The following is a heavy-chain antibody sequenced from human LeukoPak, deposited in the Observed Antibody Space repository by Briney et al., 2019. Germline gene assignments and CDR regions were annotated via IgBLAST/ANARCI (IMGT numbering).Heavy chain of an antibody. Sequence: SQTLSLTCTVSGGSISSGDYYWSWIRQPPGKGLEWIVYIYYSGSTYYNPSLKSRVTISVYTSKNQFSLKLSSVTAADTAVYYCARDFGRYYGSVNWFDPWGQGTLVTVSS. J-gene: IGHJ5*02. D-gene: IGHD3-10*01. CDR1: GGSISSGDYY. CDR2: IYYSGST. V-gene: IGHV4-30-4*01. CDR3: ARDFGRYYGSVNWFDP.